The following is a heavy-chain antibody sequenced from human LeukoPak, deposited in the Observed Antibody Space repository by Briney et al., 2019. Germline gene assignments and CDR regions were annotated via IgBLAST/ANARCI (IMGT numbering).Heavy chain of an antibody. CDR3: AKQGGASSGWYGS. CDR1: GFTFNNYI. CDR2: TSSSSDYI. D-gene: IGHD6-19*01. J-gene: IGHJ4*02. Sequence: GGSLRLSCAASGFTFNNYIMNWVRQAPGKGLEWVSSTSSSSDYIYYADSVKGRFTISRDNSENSPYLQMNSLSAEDTAVYYCAKQGGASSGWYGSWGQGTLVTVSS. V-gene: IGHV3-21*04.